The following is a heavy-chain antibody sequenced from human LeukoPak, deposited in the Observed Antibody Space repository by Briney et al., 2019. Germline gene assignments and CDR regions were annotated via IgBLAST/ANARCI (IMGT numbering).Heavy chain of an antibody. D-gene: IGHD2-8*01. J-gene: IGHJ4*02. V-gene: IGHV3-20*04. Sequence: PGGSLRLSCAASGFTFTSYGMSWVRQAPGKGLEWVSGINWNGGSTGYADSVKGRFTISRDNAKNSLYLQMNSLRAEDTALYYCARVNGRFVAAPLDYWGQGTLVTVSS. CDR2: INWNGGST. CDR3: ARVNGRFVAAPLDY. CDR1: GFTFTSYG.